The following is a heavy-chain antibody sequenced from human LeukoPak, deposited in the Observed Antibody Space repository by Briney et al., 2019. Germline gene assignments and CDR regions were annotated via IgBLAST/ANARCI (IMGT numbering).Heavy chain of an antibody. CDR2: ISSSSSYI. Sequence: KPGGSLRLSCAASGFTFSSYSMNWVRQAPGKGLEWVSSISSSSSYIYYADSVKGRLTISRDNAKNSLYLQMNSLRAEDTAVYYCARETRGWSLLDFDYWGQGTLVTVSS. J-gene: IGHJ4*02. CDR1: GFTFSSYS. V-gene: IGHV3-21*01. D-gene: IGHD6-19*01. CDR3: ARETRGWSLLDFDY.